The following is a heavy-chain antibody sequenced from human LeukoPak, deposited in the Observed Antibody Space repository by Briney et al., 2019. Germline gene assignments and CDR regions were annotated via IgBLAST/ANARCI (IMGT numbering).Heavy chain of an antibody. D-gene: IGHD6-13*01. CDR3: ARDLIVAAGTQAYYYGTDV. CDR1: GGSIRSYF. J-gene: IGHJ6*02. CDR2: IYTNGST. V-gene: IGHV4-4*07. Sequence: PSQTLSLTCTVSGGSIRSYFWTWIRRPAGKGLEWIGRIYTNGSTNYNPSLKSRVTMSVDMSKNQFSLKLNSVTAADTAVYYCARDLIVAAGTQAYYYGTDVWGQGTTVTVSS.